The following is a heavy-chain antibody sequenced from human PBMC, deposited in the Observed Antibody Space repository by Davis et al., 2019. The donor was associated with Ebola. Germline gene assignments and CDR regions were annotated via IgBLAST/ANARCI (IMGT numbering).Heavy chain of an antibody. V-gene: IGHV5-51*01. D-gene: IGHD2-21*02. CDR2: IYPDNSNI. Sequence: GESLKISCKGSGNSFTTYWIGWVRQMPGKGLEWMGVIYPDNSNIRYSPSFQGQVTISDDKSISTAYLQWNSLKASDTAIYYCARQGGSDVKPYWGQGTLVTVSS. CDR3: ARQGGSDVKPY. CDR1: GNSFTTYW. J-gene: IGHJ4*02.